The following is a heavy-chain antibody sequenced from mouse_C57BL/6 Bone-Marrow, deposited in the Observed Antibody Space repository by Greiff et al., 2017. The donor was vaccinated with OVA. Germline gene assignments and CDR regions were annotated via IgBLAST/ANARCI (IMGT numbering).Heavy chain of an antibody. J-gene: IGHJ2*01. Sequence: QVHVKQPGAELVKPGASVKMSCKASGYTFTSYWITWVKQRPGQGLEWIGDIYPGSGSTNYNEKFKSKATLTVDTSSSTAYMQLSSLTSEDSAVYYCARPWDDYWGQGTTLTVSS. D-gene: IGHD4-1*01. CDR1: GYTFTSYW. V-gene: IGHV1-55*01. CDR2: IYPGSGST. CDR3: ARPWDDY.